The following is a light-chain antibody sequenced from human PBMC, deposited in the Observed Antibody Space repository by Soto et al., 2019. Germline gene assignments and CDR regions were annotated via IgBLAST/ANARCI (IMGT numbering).Light chain of an antibody. Sequence: IVLTQAPGTLSLSPWDRATLSCRASQSVSSSYLAWYQQKPGQAPRLLIYGASSRATGIPDRFSGSGSGTDFTLTISRLEPEDFAVYYCQQYGSSPAFGQGTKVDIK. V-gene: IGKV3-20*01. CDR1: QSVSSSY. CDR2: GAS. CDR3: QQYGSSPA. J-gene: IGKJ1*01.